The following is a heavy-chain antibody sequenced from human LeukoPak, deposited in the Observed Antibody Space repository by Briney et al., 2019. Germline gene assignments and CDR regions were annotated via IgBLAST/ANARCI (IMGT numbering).Heavy chain of an antibody. CDR1: GGSFSGYY. CDR3: VRESGDLGKTYDS. J-gene: IGHJ4*02. D-gene: IGHD7-27*01. CDR2: INHSGST. V-gene: IGHV4-34*01. Sequence: SETLSLTCAVSGGSFSGYYWSWIRQPPGKGLEWIGEINHSGSTNYNPSLKSRVTISVDTSKNQFSLKLSSVTAADTAVYYCVRESGDLGKTYDSWGQGTLVTVSS.